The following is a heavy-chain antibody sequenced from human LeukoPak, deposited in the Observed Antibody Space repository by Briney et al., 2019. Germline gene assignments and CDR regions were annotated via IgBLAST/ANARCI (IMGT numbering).Heavy chain of an antibody. Sequence: ASRKPSSKAARYTVTGYDMHCARQAPGQGLEWRGWSNPNSGGTNNAQKFQGRVTMTRDTSISTAYMELSRLRSDDTAVYYCARDRLRIVVVAATPRNWFDPWGQGTLVTVSS. V-gene: IGHV1-2*02. J-gene: IGHJ5*02. CDR1: RYTVTGYD. D-gene: IGHD2-15*01. CDR3: ARDRLRIVVVAATPRNWFDP. CDR2: SNPNSGGT.